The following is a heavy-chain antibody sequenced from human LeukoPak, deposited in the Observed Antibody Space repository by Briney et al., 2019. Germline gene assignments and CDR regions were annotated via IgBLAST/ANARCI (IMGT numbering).Heavy chain of an antibody. CDR2: ISGSGGST. Sequence: PGGSLRLSCAASGFTFSGYAMSWVRQAPGKGLEWVSAISGSGGSTYYADSVKGRFTISRDNSKNTLYLQMNSLRAEDTAVYYCAKDDRRFFGLGGAFDIWGQGTMVTVSS. CDR1: GFTFSGYA. V-gene: IGHV3-23*01. CDR3: AKDDRRFFGLGGAFDI. D-gene: IGHD3/OR15-3a*01. J-gene: IGHJ3*02.